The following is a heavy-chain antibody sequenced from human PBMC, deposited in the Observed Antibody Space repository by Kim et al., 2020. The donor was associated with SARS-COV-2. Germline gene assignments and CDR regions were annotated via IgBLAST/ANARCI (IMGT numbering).Heavy chain of an antibody. V-gene: IGHV3-33*01. CDR3: ATAGYSSGWSPYYYYGMDV. Sequence: GGSLRLSCAASGFTFSSYGMHWVRQAPGKGLEWVAVIWYDGSNKYYADSVKGRFTISRDNSKNTLYLQMNSLRAEDTAVYYCATAGYSSGWSPYYYYGMDVWGQGTTVTVSS. CDR2: IWYDGSNK. CDR1: GFTFSSYG. J-gene: IGHJ6*02. D-gene: IGHD6-19*01.